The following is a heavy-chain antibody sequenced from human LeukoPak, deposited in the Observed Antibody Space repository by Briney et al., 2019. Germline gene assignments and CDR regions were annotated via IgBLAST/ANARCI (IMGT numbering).Heavy chain of an antibody. V-gene: IGHV4-59*06. Sequence: PSETLSLTCNVSCGPISSYYWSWIRQPPGKGLEWIGYIYYSGSTYYNPSLKSRVTISVDTSKNQFSLKLSSVTAADTAVYYCARGRATMVRGVVWGQGTLVTVSS. CDR2: IYYSGST. D-gene: IGHD3-10*01. CDR3: ARGRATMVRGVV. CDR1: CGPISSYY. J-gene: IGHJ4*02.